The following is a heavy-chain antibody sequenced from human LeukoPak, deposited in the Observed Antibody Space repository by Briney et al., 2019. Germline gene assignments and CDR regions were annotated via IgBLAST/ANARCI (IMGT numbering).Heavy chain of an antibody. Sequence: GGSLRLSCAASGFTFSSYGMHWVRQAPGKGLEWVAVISYDGPNKYYADSVKGRFTISRDNSKNTPYLQMNSLRGEDSAIYYCAQGLFYYGSGSTVAYYFDNWGQGTLVTVSS. D-gene: IGHD3-10*01. J-gene: IGHJ4*02. CDR3: AQGLFYYGSGSTVAYYFDN. V-gene: IGHV3-30*03. CDR2: ISYDGPNK. CDR1: GFTFSSYG.